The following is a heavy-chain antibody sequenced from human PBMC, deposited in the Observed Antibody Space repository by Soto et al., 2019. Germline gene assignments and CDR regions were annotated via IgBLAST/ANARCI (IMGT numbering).Heavy chain of an antibody. CDR3: ARGIVVVPAATRSWYFDL. D-gene: IGHD2-2*01. Sequence: QVQLQESGPGLVKPSQTLSLTCTVSGGSISSGGYYWSWIRQHPGKGLEWIGYIYYSGSTYYNPSLNSRVTISVDTSKNQFPLKLSSVTAADTAVYYCARGIVVVPAATRSWYFDLWGRGTLVTVSS. CDR1: GGSISSGGYY. V-gene: IGHV4-31*03. CDR2: IYYSGST. J-gene: IGHJ2*01.